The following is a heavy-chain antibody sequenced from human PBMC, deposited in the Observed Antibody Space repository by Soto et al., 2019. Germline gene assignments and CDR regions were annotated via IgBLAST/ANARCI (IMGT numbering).Heavy chain of an antibody. CDR1: EYNIINYV. CDR2: IYPGDSDT. Sequence: PVQSTSDWSNGSEYNIINYVIVRVRQLPGKGLEWMGIIYPGDSDTRYSPSFQGQVTISADKSISTAYLQWSSLKASDTAMYYCARKREYSGYANDVFEFLVQGTMVTGSS. J-gene: IGHJ3*01. V-gene: IGHV5-51*01. CDR3: ARKREYSGYANDVFEF. D-gene: IGHD5-12*01.